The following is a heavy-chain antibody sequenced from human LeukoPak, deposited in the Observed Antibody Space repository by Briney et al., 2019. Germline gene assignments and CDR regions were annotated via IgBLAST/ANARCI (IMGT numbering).Heavy chain of an antibody. Sequence: SETLSLTCTVSGGSISSYYWSWIRQPAGKGLEWIGLIYTSGSTNYNPSLKSRVTISVDTSKNQFSLKLSSVTAADTAVYYCARAWSSYYYGSGSPLDYWGQGTLVTVSS. CDR2: IYTSGST. D-gene: IGHD3-10*01. J-gene: IGHJ4*02. V-gene: IGHV4-4*07. CDR1: GGSISSYY. CDR3: ARAWSSYYYGSGSPLDY.